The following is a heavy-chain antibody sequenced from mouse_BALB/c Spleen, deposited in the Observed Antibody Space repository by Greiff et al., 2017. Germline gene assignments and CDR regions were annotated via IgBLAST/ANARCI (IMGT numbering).Heavy chain of an antibody. CDR2: ISSGSSTI. CDR1: GFTFSSFG. J-gene: IGHJ4*01. CDR3: ARNGLRNAMDY. D-gene: IGHD2-2*01. V-gene: IGHV5-17*02. Sequence: EVQLVESGGGLVQPGGSRKLSCAASGFTFSSFGMHRVRQAPEKGLEWVAYISSGSSTIYYADTVKGRFTISRDNPKNTLFLQMTSLRSEDTAMYYCARNGLRNAMDYWGQGTSVTVSS.